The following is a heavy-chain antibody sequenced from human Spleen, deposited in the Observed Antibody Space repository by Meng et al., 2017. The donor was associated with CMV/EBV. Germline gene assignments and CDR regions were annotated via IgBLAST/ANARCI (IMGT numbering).Heavy chain of an antibody. J-gene: IGHJ3*02. D-gene: IGHD2-2*01. CDR1: GFTFSSYG. CDR3: AKEALRSSTSTDAFDI. Sequence: GESLKISCAASGFTFSSYGMHWVRQAPGKGLEWVAFIRYDGSNKYYADSVKGRFTISRDNSKNTLYLQMNSLRAEDTAVYYCAKEALRSSTSTDAFDIWGQGTMVTVSS. V-gene: IGHV3-30*02. CDR2: IRYDGSNK.